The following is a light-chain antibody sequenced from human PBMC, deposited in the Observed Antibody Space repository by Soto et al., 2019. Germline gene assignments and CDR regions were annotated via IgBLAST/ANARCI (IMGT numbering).Light chain of an antibody. J-gene: IGKJ1*01. V-gene: IGKV1-39*01. CDR3: QKSYSTPWT. Sequence: DIQMTQSPSSLSASVGDRVTITCRASQSITNYLNWYQQKPGKAPKLLIYAASSLQSGVPSRFSGSASGTDFTLSISSLQPEDFATYYCQKSYSTPWTFGQGTKVEIK. CDR2: AAS. CDR1: QSITNY.